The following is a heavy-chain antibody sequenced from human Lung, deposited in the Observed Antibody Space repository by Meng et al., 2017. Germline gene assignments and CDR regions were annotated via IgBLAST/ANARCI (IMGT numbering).Heavy chain of an antibody. D-gene: IGHD6-19*01. CDR3: ARRGLWLDPQNFDY. CDR1: GDSISSSSG. CDR2: SYHSGST. J-gene: IGHJ4*02. V-gene: IGHV4-4*02. Sequence: QVVLLGSVQGPVTRSVTLPLLCAVYGDSISSSSGWSGVRQPPGKGLEWIGQSYHSGSTNYNPSRKSRVTIAVDKSKNQFALKLSSVTAADTAVYYCARRGLWLDPQNFDYWGQGTLVTVSS.